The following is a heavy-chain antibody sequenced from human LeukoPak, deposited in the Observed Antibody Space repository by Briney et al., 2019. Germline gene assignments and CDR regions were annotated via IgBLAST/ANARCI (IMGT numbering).Heavy chain of an antibody. CDR1: GYTFTSYG. Sequence: AAVKVSCKGSGYTFTSYGISGVGQAPGQGLDGMGWISDYTGNTHHAKELPGRVSITTDTSTSTAYTELRSLRRDDTAVYYCARDSLDSGDYGGNWFDPWGQGTLVTVSS. CDR3: ARDSLDSGDYGGNWFDP. D-gene: IGHD4-17*01. V-gene: IGHV1-18*01. CDR2: ISDYTGNT. J-gene: IGHJ5*02.